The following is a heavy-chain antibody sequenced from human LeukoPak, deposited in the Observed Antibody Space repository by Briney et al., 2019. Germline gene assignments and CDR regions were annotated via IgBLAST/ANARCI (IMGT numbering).Heavy chain of an antibody. J-gene: IGHJ4*02. CDR2: IYYSGST. D-gene: IGHD3-22*01. V-gene: IGHV4-31*03. Sequence: PSETLSLTCTVSGGSISSGGYYWSWIRQHPGKGLEWIGYIYYSGSTYYNPSLKSRVTISVDTSKNQFSLKLSSVTAADTAVYYCARVRESSGRPFDYWGQGTLVTVSS. CDR3: ARVRESSGRPFDY. CDR1: GGSISSGGYY.